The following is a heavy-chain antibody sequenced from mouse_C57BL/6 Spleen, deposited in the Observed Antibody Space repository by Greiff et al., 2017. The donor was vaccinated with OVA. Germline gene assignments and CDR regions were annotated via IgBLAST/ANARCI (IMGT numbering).Heavy chain of an antibody. CDR3: TGGYGSSDYYAMDY. CDR1: GFTLSNYW. D-gene: IGHD1-1*01. J-gene: IGHJ4*01. V-gene: IGHV6-3*01. CDR2: IRLKSDNYAT. Sequence: EVKVEESGGGLVQPGGSMKLSCVASGFTLSNYWMNWVRQSPEKGLEWVAQIRLKSDNYATHYAESVKGRFTISRDDSKSSVYLQMNNLRAEDTGIYYCTGGYGSSDYYAMDYWGQGTSVTVSS.